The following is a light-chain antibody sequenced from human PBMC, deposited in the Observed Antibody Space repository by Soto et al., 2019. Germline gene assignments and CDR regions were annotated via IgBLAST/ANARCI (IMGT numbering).Light chain of an antibody. Sequence: EIVLTQSPGTLSLSPGERATLSCRASQSVSSRFLAWYQQKPGQAPRLLIYGESTRATGIPDRFSGSGSGTDFTLTISRLEPEDFAVYYCQQYGSAPPWTFGQGTKVEIK. J-gene: IGKJ1*01. CDR2: GES. V-gene: IGKV3-20*01. CDR3: QQYGSAPPWT. CDR1: QSVSSRF.